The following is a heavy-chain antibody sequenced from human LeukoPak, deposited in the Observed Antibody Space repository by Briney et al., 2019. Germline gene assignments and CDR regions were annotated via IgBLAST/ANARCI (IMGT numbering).Heavy chain of an antibody. D-gene: IGHD5-24*01. J-gene: IGHJ4*02. V-gene: IGHV3-7*01. Sequence: GGSLRLSCEASGFTFSNYWMSWVRQPPGKGLEWVDNIKQDGSEKYYVDSVKGRFSISRDNAKNSLYLQMNSLRAEDTAVYYCARDRGNGYRDYWGQGTLVTVAS. CDR2: IKQDGSEK. CDR3: ARDRGNGYRDY. CDR1: GFTFSNYW.